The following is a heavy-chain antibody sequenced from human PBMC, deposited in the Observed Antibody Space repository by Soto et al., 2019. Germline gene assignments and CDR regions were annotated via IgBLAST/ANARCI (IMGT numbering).Heavy chain of an antibody. CDR3: ARFISVTVKPSALDI. J-gene: IGHJ3*02. D-gene: IGHD3-10*01. V-gene: IGHV1-18*01. Sequence: ASVKVSCKASGYTFTSYGISWVRQAPGQGLEWMGWISAYNGNTNYAQKLQGRVTMTTDTSTSTAYMELRSLRSDDTAVYYCARFISVTVKPSALDIWGQGTMVTVSS. CDR1: GYTFTSYG. CDR2: ISAYNGNT.